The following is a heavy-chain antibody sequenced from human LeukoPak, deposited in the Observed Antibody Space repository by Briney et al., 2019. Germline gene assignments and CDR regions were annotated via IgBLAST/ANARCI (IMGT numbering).Heavy chain of an antibody. CDR2: IYRNGDT. Sequence: GGSLRLSCAASGFTVRSNYMSWVRQAPGKGLEWVSVIYRNGDTHYADFVKGRFTISRDNSKNTVNLQMNGLRAEDSAVYYCARDNYDSSGYSSPIDYWGQGTLVTVSS. D-gene: IGHD3-22*01. CDR1: GFTVRSNY. CDR3: ARDNYDSSGYSSPIDY. V-gene: IGHV3-66*01. J-gene: IGHJ4*02.